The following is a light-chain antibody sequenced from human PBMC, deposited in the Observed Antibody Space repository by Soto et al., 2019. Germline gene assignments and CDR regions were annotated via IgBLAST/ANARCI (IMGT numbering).Light chain of an antibody. Sequence: EIVLTQSPGTLPLSPGERATLSCRASQSVGSSFLAWFQRKPGQAPRLLIYGASSRATGIPDRFSGSGSGTDFTLSISRLEPEDFAVYYCHQYGSSQTFGQGTKVDIK. J-gene: IGKJ1*01. CDR3: HQYGSSQT. CDR1: QSVGSSF. CDR2: GAS. V-gene: IGKV3-20*01.